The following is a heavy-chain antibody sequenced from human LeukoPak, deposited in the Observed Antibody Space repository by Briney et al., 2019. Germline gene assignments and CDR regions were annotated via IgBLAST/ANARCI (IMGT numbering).Heavy chain of an antibody. CDR1: GSTVSSNY. CDR3: ARGRFSSSWLDY. D-gene: IGHD6-13*01. Sequence: GGSLRLSCAASGSTVSSNYMSWVRQAPGKGLEWVSVIYSGGTTYYADSVKGRFTISRDNSKNTLFLQMNSLRGEDTAVYHCARGRFSSSWLDYWGQGTLVTVSS. J-gene: IGHJ4*02. V-gene: IGHV3-66*01. CDR2: IYSGGTT.